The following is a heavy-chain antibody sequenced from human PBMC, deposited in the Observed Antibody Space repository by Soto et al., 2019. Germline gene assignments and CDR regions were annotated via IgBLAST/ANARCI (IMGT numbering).Heavy chain of an antibody. D-gene: IGHD3-22*01. CDR2: ISSSSYI. J-gene: IGHJ4*02. CDR3: ARPLSPNYDSSGYYY. Sequence: PGGSLRLSCAASGFTFSSYSMNWVRQAPGKGLEWVSSISSSSYIYYADSVKGRFTISRDNAKNSLYLQMNSLRAEDTAVYYCARPLSPNYDSSGYYYWGQGTLVTVSS. V-gene: IGHV3-21*01. CDR1: GFTFSSYS.